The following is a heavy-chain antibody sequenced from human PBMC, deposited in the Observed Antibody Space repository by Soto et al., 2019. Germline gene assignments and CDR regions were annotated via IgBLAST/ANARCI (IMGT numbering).Heavy chain of an antibody. J-gene: IGHJ4*02. CDR3: AKVPEYRDGSSFYYFDS. CDR1: GFTFSDFA. V-gene: IGHV3-23*01. CDR2: ITTTGDTS. D-gene: IGHD6-6*01. Sequence: GGSLRLSCAASGFTFSDFAMNWVRQTPGKRQEWVSIITTTGDTSYYADSVKGRFTISRDNSKNMLYLQMNNLRVDDTAIYFCAKVPEYRDGSSFYYFDSWGQGA.